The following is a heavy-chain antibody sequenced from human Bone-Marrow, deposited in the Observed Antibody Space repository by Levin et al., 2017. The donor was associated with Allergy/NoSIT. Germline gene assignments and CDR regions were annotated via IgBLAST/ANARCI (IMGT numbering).Heavy chain of an antibody. Sequence: GGSLRLSCTASGFTFNSFAMSWVRQAPGRGLEWVSSISGSGLTTYYADSVKGRLTISRDNSKDTVYLQMNSLGAEDTAIYYCAKYLRGSGDWVGLDSWGQGTLVTVSS. J-gene: IGHJ4*02. D-gene: IGHD3-10*02. V-gene: IGHV3-23*01. CDR1: GFTFNSFA. CDR3: AKYLRGSGDWVGLDS. CDR2: ISGSGLTT.